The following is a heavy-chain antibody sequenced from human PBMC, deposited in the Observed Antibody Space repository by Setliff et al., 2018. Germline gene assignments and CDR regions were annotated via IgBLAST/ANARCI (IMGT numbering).Heavy chain of an antibody. CDR3: TRNFLGWLARF. Sequence: SETLSLTCSVSGGSINEYYWSWFRQPAGKGLEWIGRIYSDENTGYNPSLKSRVTMSADTSKNQFSLKLKSVTAADTAVYYCTRNFLGWLARFWGRGTLVTVSS. CDR1: GGSINEYY. CDR2: IYSDENT. D-gene: IGHD6-19*01. J-gene: IGHJ4*02. V-gene: IGHV4-4*07.